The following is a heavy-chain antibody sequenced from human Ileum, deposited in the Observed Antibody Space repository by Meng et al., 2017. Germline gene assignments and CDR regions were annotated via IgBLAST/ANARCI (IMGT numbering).Heavy chain of an antibody. CDR2: INHSGST. D-gene: IGHD3-16*01. Sequence: QVQPQQWGEGLLKPSETLSLTCAVYGGSFSGYYWSWIRQPPGKGLEWIGEINHSGSTNYNPSLKSRVTISVDTSKNQFSLKLSSVTAADTAVYYCARGGGRYGPDFDYWGQGTLVTVSS. J-gene: IGHJ4*02. CDR1: GGSFSGYY. CDR3: ARGGGRYGPDFDY. V-gene: IGHV4-34*01.